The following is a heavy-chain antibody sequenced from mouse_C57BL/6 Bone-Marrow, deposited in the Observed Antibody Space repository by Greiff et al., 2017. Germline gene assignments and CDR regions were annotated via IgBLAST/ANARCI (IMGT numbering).Heavy chain of an antibody. D-gene: IGHD1-1*02. V-gene: IGHV14-2*01. CDR3: ARGPMEDWFAY. CDR2: IDPEDGET. J-gene: IGHJ3*01. Sequence: EVKLMESGAELVKPGASVKLSCTASGFNIKDYYMHWVKQRTEQGLEWIGRIDPEDGETKYAPKFQGKATITADTSSNTAYLQLSRLTSEDTAVYYCARGPMEDWFAYWGQGTLVTVSA. CDR1: GFNIKDYY.